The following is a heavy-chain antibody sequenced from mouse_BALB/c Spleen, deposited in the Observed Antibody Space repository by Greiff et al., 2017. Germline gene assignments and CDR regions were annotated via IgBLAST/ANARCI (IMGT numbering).Heavy chain of an antibody. CDR3: ARYDYDGDYYAMDY. CDR1: GYAFTNYL. J-gene: IGHJ4*01. D-gene: IGHD2-4*01. Sequence: QVQLKESGAELVRPGTSVKVSCKASGYAFTNYLIEWVKQRPGQGLEWIGVINPGSGGTNYNEKFKGKATLTADKSSSTAYMQLSSLTSDDSAVYFCARYDYDGDYYAMDYWGQGTSVTVSS. V-gene: IGHV1-54*01. CDR2: INPGSGGT.